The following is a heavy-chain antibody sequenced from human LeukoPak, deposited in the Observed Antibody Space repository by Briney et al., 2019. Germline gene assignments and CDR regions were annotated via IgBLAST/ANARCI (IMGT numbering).Heavy chain of an antibody. Sequence: PGRSLRLSCAASGFTFSSYGMHWVRQAPGKGLEWVAVIWYDGSNKYYADSVKGRFTISRDNSKNTLYLQMNSLRAEDTAVYYCARDHYYDILTGYYPFDYWGQGTLVTVSS. D-gene: IGHD3-9*01. J-gene: IGHJ4*02. V-gene: IGHV3-33*01. CDR3: ARDHYYDILTGYYPFDY. CDR2: IWYDGSNK. CDR1: GFTFSSYG.